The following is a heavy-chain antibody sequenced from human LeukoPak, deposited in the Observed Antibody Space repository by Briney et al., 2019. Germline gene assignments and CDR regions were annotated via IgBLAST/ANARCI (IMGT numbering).Heavy chain of an antibody. J-gene: IGHJ4*02. Sequence: PGGSLRLSCAASGFPFSNYWMHWVRQAPGKGLVWVSRVNSDGSTTNYADSVKGRFTISRDNAENTLYMRMNSLGPEDTAVYYCARGYYSSSRFDFWGQGTLVTVSS. CDR3: ARGYYSSSRFDF. V-gene: IGHV3-74*01. CDR2: VNSDGSTT. CDR1: GFPFSNYW. D-gene: IGHD6-13*01.